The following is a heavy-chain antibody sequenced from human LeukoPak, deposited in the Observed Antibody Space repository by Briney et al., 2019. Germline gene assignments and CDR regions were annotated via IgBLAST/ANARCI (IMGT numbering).Heavy chain of an antibody. V-gene: IGHV3-66*01. CDR3: ARDSRRILPSD. D-gene: IGHD2-15*01. Sequence: GGSLRLSCAAAGFTVSSNYMSWVRQAPGKGLEWVSVIYSGGSTYYADSVKGRFTISRDNSKNTLYLQMNSLRAEDTAVYYCARDSRRILPSDWGQGTLVTVSS. CDR1: GFTVSSNY. J-gene: IGHJ4*02. CDR2: IYSGGST.